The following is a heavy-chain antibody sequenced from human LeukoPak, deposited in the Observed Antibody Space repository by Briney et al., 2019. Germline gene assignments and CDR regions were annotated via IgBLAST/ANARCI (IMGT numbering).Heavy chain of an antibody. V-gene: IGHV3-30*18. CDR1: GFIFSSYG. Sequence: GGSLRLSCAAPGFIFSSYGMHWVRQAPGKGLEWVAFISSDGSNEYYADSVKGRFTISRDNSKNTLYLQMNSLRADGTAVYHCAKDKANAMVRPYGMDVWGHGTTVTVSS. J-gene: IGHJ6*02. CDR3: AKDKANAMVRPYGMDV. D-gene: IGHD4-23*01. CDR2: ISSDGSNE.